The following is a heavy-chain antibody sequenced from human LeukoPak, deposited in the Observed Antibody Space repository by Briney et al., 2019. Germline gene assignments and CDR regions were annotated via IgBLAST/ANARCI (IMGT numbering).Heavy chain of an antibody. CDR2: LSGTGGNT. D-gene: IGHD5-18*01. CDR1: GFTFSSSA. V-gene: IGHV3-23*01. CDR3: AKGNSYGSPKYFDY. J-gene: IGHJ4*02. Sequence: GGSLRLSCAASGFTFSSSAMSWVRQVPGKGLEWVSNLSGTGGNTNYADSVKGRLTISRDNSKNTLYLRIHRLRAEDTAVYYCAKGNSYGSPKYFDYWGQGILVTVSS.